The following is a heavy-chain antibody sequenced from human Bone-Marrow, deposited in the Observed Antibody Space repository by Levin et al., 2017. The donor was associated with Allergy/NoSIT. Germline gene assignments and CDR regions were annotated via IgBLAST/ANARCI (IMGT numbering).Heavy chain of an antibody. CDR1: GGTFSSYA. CDR3: AREGYSGYVQFDY. Sequence: SVKVSCKASGGTFSSYAISWVRQAPGQGLEWMGGIIPIFGTANYAQKFQGRVTITADESTSTAYMELSSLRSEDTAVYYCAREGYSGYVQFDYWGQGTLVTVSS. CDR2: IIPIFGTA. J-gene: IGHJ4*02. V-gene: IGHV1-69*13. D-gene: IGHD5-12*01.